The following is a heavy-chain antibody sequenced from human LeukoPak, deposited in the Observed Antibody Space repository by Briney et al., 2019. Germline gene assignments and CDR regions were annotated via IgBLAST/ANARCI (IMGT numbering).Heavy chain of an antibody. D-gene: IGHD6-19*01. CDR2: ISSSGGTI. CDR1: EFTFSSYE. Sequence: PGGSLRLSCAASEFTFSSYEMNWVRQAPGKGLEWVSYISSSGGTIYYADSVKGRFTISGDNAKNSLHLQMDSLRAEDTAVYYCARYISGCSFDYWGQGTLVTVPS. V-gene: IGHV3-48*03. CDR3: ARYISGCSFDY. J-gene: IGHJ4*02.